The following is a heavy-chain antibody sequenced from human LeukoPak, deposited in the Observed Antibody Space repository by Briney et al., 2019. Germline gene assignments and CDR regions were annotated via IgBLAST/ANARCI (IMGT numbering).Heavy chain of an antibody. J-gene: IGHJ4*02. CDR2: IRYDGSNK. CDR3: AKGPRTVRFGDRHKGMFDY. D-gene: IGHD3-10*01. V-gene: IGHV3-30*02. Sequence: QPGGSLRLSCAASGFTFSSYGMHWVRQAPGKGLEWVAFIRYDGSNKYYADSVKGRFTISRDNSKNTLYLQMNSLRAEDTAVYYCAKGPRTVRFGDRHKGMFDYWGQGTLVTVSS. CDR1: GFTFSSYG.